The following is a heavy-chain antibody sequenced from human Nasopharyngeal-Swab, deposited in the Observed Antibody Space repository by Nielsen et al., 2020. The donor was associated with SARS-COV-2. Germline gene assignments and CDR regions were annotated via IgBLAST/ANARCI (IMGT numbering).Heavy chain of an antibody. CDR3: AGGWGRAIAAD. V-gene: IGHV4-39*01. D-gene: IGHD6-13*01. CDR2: VFYSGTT. Sequence: GSLRLSCTVSGGSISISSYYWGWIRQPPGKGLEWIASVFYSGTTYYNPSLKSRVTTSLDTSKNQFSLNLRSVTATDTAVYYCAGGWGRAIAADWGQGTLVTVSS. CDR1: GGSISISSYY. J-gene: IGHJ4*02.